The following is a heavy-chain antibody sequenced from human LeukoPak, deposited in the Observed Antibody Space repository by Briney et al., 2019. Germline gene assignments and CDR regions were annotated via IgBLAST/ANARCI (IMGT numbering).Heavy chain of an antibody. J-gene: IGHJ4*02. CDR1: GYTFTGYG. CDR2: ISAYNGNT. D-gene: IGHD3-22*01. Sequence: ASVKVSCKASGYTFTGYGISWVRQAPGQGLEWMGWISAYNGNTNYAQKLQGRVTMTTDTSTSTAYMELRSLRSDDTAVYYCARAVYYDSSGYYYPYYFDYWGQGTLVTVSS. V-gene: IGHV1-18*01. CDR3: ARAVYYDSSGYYYPYYFDY.